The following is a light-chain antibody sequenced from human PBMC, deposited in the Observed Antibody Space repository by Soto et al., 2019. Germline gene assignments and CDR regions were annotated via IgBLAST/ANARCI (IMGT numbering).Light chain of an antibody. CDR3: QQYGSSPGT. V-gene: IGKV3-20*01. Sequence: ESVLTQSPGTLSLSPGERATLSCRASQSVSSSYLAWYQQKPGQAPRLLIYGASIRATGIPDRFSGSGAGTDLTLTSSRLEPEDFAVYYCQQYGSSPGTFGPGTKVEIK. CDR1: QSVSSSY. CDR2: GAS. J-gene: IGKJ1*01.